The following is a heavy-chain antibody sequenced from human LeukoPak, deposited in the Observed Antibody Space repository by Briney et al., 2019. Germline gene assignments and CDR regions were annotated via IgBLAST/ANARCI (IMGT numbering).Heavy chain of an antibody. CDR1: GASISNYY. D-gene: IGHD1-26*01. J-gene: IGHJ4*02. CDR2: IHSSGGS. Sequence: SEALSLTCTVSGASISNYYWSWIRQTPEKGLEWMGHIHSSGGSSYYPSLKSRLTLSIDTSRNQLSLKLPSVTAADTAVYFCARLGSYHDFWGQGALVTVSS. V-gene: IGHV4-4*09. CDR3: ARLGSYHDF.